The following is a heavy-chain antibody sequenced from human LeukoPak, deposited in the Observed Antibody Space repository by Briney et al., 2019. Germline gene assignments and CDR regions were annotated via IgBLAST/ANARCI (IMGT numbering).Heavy chain of an antibody. V-gene: IGHV3-23*01. CDR2: ISDSGAAT. D-gene: IGHD3-16*01. CDR1: GFTFANYA. CDR3: AKGAGDHLRNIDA. Sequence: KAGGSLRLSCAASGFTFANYAMTWVRQAPGKGLEWVSTISDSGAATYYTDSVKGRFTISRDNFNNTLFVQMNSLRADDTAVYYCAKGAGDHLRNIDAWGQGTLVSVSS. J-gene: IGHJ5*02.